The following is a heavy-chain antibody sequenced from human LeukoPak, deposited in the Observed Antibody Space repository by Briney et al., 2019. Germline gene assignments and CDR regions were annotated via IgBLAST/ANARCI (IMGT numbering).Heavy chain of an antibody. V-gene: IGHV1-69*04. CDR3: ARDHRLRYFDWSDFDY. Sequence: GSSVKVSCKASEGTFSTYAISWVRQAPGQGLEWVGRIVPILGTANYAQNFQGRVTITADRSTTTAYMELSSLRSEDTAVYYCARDHRLRYFDWSDFDYWGQGTLVTVSS. CDR1: EGTFSTYA. J-gene: IGHJ4*02. D-gene: IGHD3-9*01. CDR2: IVPILGTA.